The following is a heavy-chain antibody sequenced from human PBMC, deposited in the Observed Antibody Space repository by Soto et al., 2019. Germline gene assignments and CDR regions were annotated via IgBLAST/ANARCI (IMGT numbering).Heavy chain of an antibody. CDR3: ARDINYDFWSGYYR. CDR2: ISSSSSYI. V-gene: IGHV3-21*01. CDR1: GFTFSSYS. Sequence: GGSLRLSCAASGFTFSSYSMNWVRQAPGKGLEWVSSISSSSSYIYYADSVKGRFTISRDNAKNSLYLQMNSLRAEDTAVYYCARDINYDFWSGYYRWGQGTLVTVSS. D-gene: IGHD3-3*01. J-gene: IGHJ4*02.